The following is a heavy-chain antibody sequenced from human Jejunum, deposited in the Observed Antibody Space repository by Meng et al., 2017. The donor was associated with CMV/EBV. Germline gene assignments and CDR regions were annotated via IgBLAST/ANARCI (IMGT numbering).Heavy chain of an antibody. CDR1: GFPVSPNY. V-gene: IGHV3-53*01. CDR2: IYSGGGT. Sequence: SGFPVSPNYMTWVRQAPGKGLEWVSVIYSGGGTYYADSVKGRFTISRDNSKNTLFLHMNSLRAEDTAIYYCARGGRGNSVLNFDFWGQGTLVTVSS. D-gene: IGHD4-23*01. CDR3: ARGGRGNSVLNFDF. J-gene: IGHJ4*02.